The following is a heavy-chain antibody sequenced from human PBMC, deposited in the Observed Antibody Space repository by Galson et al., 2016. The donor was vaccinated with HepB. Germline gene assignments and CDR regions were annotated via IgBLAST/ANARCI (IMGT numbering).Heavy chain of an antibody. CDR3: ERDGTDCSGGSCYSD. J-gene: IGHJ4*02. CDR2: IIPIFGAA. CDR1: GGTFSSYA. Sequence: SVKVSCKASGGTFSSYAIGWVRQAPGQGLERMGGIIPIFGAANYAQKFQGRVTITADESTSTAYMALSSLRSEDTALYYRERDGTDCSGGSCYSDWGQGTLVTVSS. V-gene: IGHV1-69*13. D-gene: IGHD2-15*01.